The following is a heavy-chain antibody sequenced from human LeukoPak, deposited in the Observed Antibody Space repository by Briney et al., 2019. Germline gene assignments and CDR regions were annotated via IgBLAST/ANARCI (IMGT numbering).Heavy chain of an antibody. D-gene: IGHD3-22*01. J-gene: IGHJ2*01. Sequence: ASVKVSCKASVYTFTSYDINWVRQATGQGLEWMGWMNPNSGNTGYAQKFQGRVTMTKNTSISTAYMELSSLRSEDTAVYYCARSQPLNNMRVVVGWYFDLWGRGTLVTVSS. V-gene: IGHV1-8*01. CDR3: ARSQPLNNMRVVVGWYFDL. CDR2: MNPNSGNT. CDR1: VYTFTSYD.